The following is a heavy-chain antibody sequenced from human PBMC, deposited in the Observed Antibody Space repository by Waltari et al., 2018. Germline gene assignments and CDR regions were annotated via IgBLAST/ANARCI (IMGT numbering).Heavy chain of an antibody. CDR3: ATGIAALPGAFDS. J-gene: IGHJ3*02. Sequence: VQLQESGPGLVKPSATLSLTCAVSGYSISSGYYWGWIRQPPGKGLEWIGSIYHSGSTYYNPSLKGRVTISVDTSKNQFSLKLSSVTAADTAVYYCATGIAALPGAFDSWGQGTMVTVSS. D-gene: IGHD6-13*01. CDR2: IYHSGST. CDR1: GYSISSGYY. V-gene: IGHV4-38-2*01.